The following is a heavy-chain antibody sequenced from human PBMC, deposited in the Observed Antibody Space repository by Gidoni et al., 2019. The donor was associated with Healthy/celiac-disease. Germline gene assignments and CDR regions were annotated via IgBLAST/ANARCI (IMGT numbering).Heavy chain of an antibody. V-gene: IGHV3-23*01. CDR1: GFTFSSYA. CDR3: AKDHSSWYYDSSGYPYYFDY. D-gene: IGHD3-22*01. Sequence: EVQLLASGGGLVQPGGSLRLSCAASGFTFSSYALSWVRQAPGKGLEWVSAISGSGGSTYYADSVKGRFTISRDNSKNTLYLQMNSLRAEDTAVYYCAKDHSSWYYDSSGYPYYFDYWGQGTLVTVSS. J-gene: IGHJ4*02. CDR2: ISGSGGST.